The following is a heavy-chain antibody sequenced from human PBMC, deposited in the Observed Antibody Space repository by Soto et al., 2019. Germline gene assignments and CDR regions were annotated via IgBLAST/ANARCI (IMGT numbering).Heavy chain of an antibody. Sequence: PGGSLRLSCAASGFTFSSYSMNWVRQAPRKGLEWVSYISSSSSTIYYADSVKGRFTISRDNAKNSLYLQMNSLRAEDTAVYYCARSNRYCSSTSCYANWFDPWGQGTLVTVSS. CDR1: GFTFSSYS. D-gene: IGHD2-2*01. J-gene: IGHJ5*02. CDR2: ISSSSSTI. CDR3: ARSNRYCSSTSCYANWFDP. V-gene: IGHV3-48*01.